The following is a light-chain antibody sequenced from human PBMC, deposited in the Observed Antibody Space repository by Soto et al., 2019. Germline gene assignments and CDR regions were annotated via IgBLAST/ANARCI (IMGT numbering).Light chain of an antibody. CDR1: SSDIGSHNY. J-gene: IGLJ2*01. CDR2: DVI. CDR3: SSFPGSNNFE. V-gene: IGLV2-8*01. Sequence: QSVLTQPPSASGSPGQSVTISCTGTSSDIGSHNYVSWYQQHPGKAPKLMIYDVIKRPSWVPDRFSGSKSGNTASLTVSGLQAEDEADYYCSSFPGSNNFEFGGGTKLTVL.